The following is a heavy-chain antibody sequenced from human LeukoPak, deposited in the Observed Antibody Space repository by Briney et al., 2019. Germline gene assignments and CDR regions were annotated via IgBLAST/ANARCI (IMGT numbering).Heavy chain of an antibody. Sequence: SETLSLTCTVSGDAISRYYWSWIRQPPGEGLVWIGYISASGDTKYNPSLKSRVTLSIDTSKSQVSLRLNSVTAADTAVYYCATLGLATTVWGQGTLVTVSS. J-gene: IGHJ4*02. CDR1: GDAISRYY. CDR2: ISASGDT. D-gene: IGHD5-12*01. V-gene: IGHV4-4*09. CDR3: ATLGLATTV.